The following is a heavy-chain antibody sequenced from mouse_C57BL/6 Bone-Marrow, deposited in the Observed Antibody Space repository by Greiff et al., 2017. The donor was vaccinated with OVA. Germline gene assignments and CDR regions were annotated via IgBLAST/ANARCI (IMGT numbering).Heavy chain of an antibody. CDR3: ASPYDGYLYAMDY. Sequence: EVKLMESGGGLVQPGGSLKLSCAASGFTFSDYYMYWVRQTPEKRLEWVAYISNGGGSTYYPDTVKGRFTISRDNAKNTLYLQMSRLKSEDTAMYYCASPYDGYLYAMDYWGQGTSVTVSS. J-gene: IGHJ4*01. D-gene: IGHD2-3*01. V-gene: IGHV5-12*01. CDR1: GFTFSDYY. CDR2: ISNGGGST.